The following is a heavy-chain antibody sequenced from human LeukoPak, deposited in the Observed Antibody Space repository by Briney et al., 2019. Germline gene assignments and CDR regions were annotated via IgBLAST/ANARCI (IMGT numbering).Heavy chain of an antibody. CDR1: GGSITSDSYY. V-gene: IGHV3-53*01. J-gene: IGHJ4*02. D-gene: IGHD6-25*01. Sequence: QSSETLSLTCTVSGGSITSDSYYWGWIRQPPGKGLEWVSVIYSGTNTYYADSVKGRFIISRDNPKNMLYLQMNSLRAEDTAVYYCARVASGTLDYWGQGTLVTVSS. CDR2: IYSGTNT. CDR3: ARVASGTLDY.